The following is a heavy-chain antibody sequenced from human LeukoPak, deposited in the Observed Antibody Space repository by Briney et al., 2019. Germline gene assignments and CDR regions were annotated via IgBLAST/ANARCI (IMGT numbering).Heavy chain of an antibody. CDR2: INQDGSEE. CDR1: GFTFSNYW. D-gene: IGHD5-12*01. Sequence: GGSLRLSCAASGFTFSNYWMTWVRQAPGMGLEWVTHINQDGSEEHYMDSAKARFTISRDNAKNSLSLQMNSLRAEDTAVYYCVRDGGVSGYDLLDYWGQGTLVTASS. V-gene: IGHV3-7*01. J-gene: IGHJ4*02. CDR3: VRDGGVSGYDLLDY.